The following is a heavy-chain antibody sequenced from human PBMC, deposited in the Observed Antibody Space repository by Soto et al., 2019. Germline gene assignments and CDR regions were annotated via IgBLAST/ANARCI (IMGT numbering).Heavy chain of an antibody. Sequence: SETLSLTCTVSGGSISSYYWSWIRQPPGKGLEWIGYIYYSGSTNYNPSLKSRVTISVDTSKNQFSLKLSSVTAADTAVYYCARGVFYDSSGHFFGYFDYWGQGTLVTVSS. CDR3: ARGVFYDSSGHFFGYFDY. J-gene: IGHJ4*02. D-gene: IGHD3-22*01. V-gene: IGHV4-59*01. CDR1: GGSISSYY. CDR2: IYYSGST.